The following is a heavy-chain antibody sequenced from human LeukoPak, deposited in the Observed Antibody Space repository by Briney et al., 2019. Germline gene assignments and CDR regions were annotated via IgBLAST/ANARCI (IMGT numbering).Heavy chain of an antibody. J-gene: IGHJ5*02. Sequence: ASVTVSCTVSGYTLTELSMHWVRQAPGKGLEWMGGFDPEDSETIYAQKFQGRVTMTEDTSTDTAYMELSSLRSEDTAVYYCATDREYQLLRGIDPWGQGTLVTVSS. D-gene: IGHD2-2*01. CDR3: ATDREYQLLRGIDP. V-gene: IGHV1-24*01. CDR1: GYTLTELS. CDR2: FDPEDSET.